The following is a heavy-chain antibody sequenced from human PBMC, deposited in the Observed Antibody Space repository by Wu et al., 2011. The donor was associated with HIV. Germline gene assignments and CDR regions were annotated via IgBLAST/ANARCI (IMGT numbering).Heavy chain of an antibody. V-gene: IGHV1-69*14. D-gene: IGHD2-21*01. Sequence: QVQLVQSGAEVKKPGSSVKVSCKTPGGTLNSYTITWVRQAPGQGLAWVGGIIPIFGTAKYAQKFQGRVTITADKSTSTAYMELSSLTSEDTAVYYCARDLGGDEDYWGQGTLVTVSS. CDR1: GGTLNSYT. CDR3: ARDLGGDEDY. J-gene: IGHJ4*02. CDR2: IIPIFGTA.